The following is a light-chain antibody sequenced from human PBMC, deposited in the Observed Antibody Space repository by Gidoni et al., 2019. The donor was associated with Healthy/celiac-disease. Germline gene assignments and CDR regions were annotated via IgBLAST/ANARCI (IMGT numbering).Light chain of an antibody. J-gene: IGLJ2*01. V-gene: IGLV2-23*01. CDR3: CSYAGSSTVV. Sequence: QSALTQPASVSGSPGQSITIYCTGTSSDVGSYNLVSWYQQHPGKAPKLMIYDGSKRPLGVSNRFSGSKSGNTASLTISGLQAEDEADYYCCSYAGSSTVVFGGGTKLTVL. CDR1: SSDVGSYNL. CDR2: DGS.